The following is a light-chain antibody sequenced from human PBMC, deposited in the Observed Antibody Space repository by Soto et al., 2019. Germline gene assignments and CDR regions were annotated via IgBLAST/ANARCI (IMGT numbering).Light chain of an antibody. CDR2: DNN. J-gene: IGLJ2*01. V-gene: IGLV1-51*01. Sequence: QSVLTQPPSVSAAPGQKVTISCSGSSSNIGNNYVSWYQQLPGTAPKLLIYDNNKRPSGIPDRFSGSKSGTSATLGITGLQTGDEADYYCGTWDSGLSARVFGGGTKLTVL. CDR1: SSNIGNNY. CDR3: GTWDSGLSARV.